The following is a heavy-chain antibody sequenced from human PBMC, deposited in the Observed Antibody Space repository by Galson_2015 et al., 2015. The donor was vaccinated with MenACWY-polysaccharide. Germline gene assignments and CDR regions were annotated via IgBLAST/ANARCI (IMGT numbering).Heavy chain of an antibody. Sequence: SLRLSCAASGFTFSDYYMSWIRQAPGKGLEWVSYISNSGSTIYYADSVKGRFTISRDNAKNSLHLQMSSLRAEDTAVYYCARKVRIDWLLPEFDYWGQGTRVTVSS. J-gene: IGHJ4*02. CDR3: ARKVRIDWLLPEFDY. CDR1: GFTFSDYY. D-gene: IGHD3-9*01. V-gene: IGHV3-11*01. CDR2: ISNSGSTI.